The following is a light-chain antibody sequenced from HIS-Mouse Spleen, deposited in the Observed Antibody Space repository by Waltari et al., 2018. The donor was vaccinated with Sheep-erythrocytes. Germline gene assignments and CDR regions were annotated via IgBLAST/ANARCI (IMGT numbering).Light chain of an antibody. V-gene: IGLV2-11*01. CDR1: SSDVGGYNY. J-gene: IGLJ1*01. CDR2: DVS. Sequence: QSALTQPRSVSGSPGQSVTISCTGTSSDVGGYNYVSWYQQHPGKAPKIMIYDVSKRPSGVPDLCSGSKSGNTDSLTISGLQAEDEADYYCCSYAGSYNHVFATGTKVTVL. CDR3: CSYAGSYNHV.